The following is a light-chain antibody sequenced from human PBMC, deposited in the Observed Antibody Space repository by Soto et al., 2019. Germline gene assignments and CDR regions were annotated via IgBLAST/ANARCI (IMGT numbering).Light chain of an antibody. CDR1: QSISNY. J-gene: IGKJ1*01. CDR2: AAS. CDR3: QQSYSTLTWT. Sequence: DIQMTQSPSSLSVSVGDRVTITCRASQSISNYLNWYQQKPGKAPKLLIYAASSLQSGVPSRFSGSGSGTSFTLTISSLQPEDFATYYCQQSYSTLTWTFGQGTKVEIK. V-gene: IGKV1-39*01.